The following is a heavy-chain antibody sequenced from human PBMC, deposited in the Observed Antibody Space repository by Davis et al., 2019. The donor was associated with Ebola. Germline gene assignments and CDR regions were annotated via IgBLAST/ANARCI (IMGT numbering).Heavy chain of an antibody. J-gene: IGHJ4*02. CDR2: INPNSGGT. Sequence: AASVKVSCKASGYTFSDYYMHWVRQAPGQGLEWMGRINPNSGGTNYAQKFQGRVTITRDTSASTAYMELSSLRSEDTAVYYCARDGGRGSAAAGTCLDYWGQGTLVTVSS. CDR3: ARDGGRGSAAAGTCLDY. CDR1: GYTFSDYY. D-gene: IGHD6-13*01. V-gene: IGHV1-2*06.